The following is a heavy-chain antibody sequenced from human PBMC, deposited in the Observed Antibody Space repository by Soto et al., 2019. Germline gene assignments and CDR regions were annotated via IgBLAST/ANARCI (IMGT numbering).Heavy chain of an antibody. J-gene: IGHJ4*02. D-gene: IGHD2-21*02. CDR2: IHHDGST. V-gene: IGHV4-34*01. CDR1: GGSSSSHS. CDR3: ATYDVGTIIQDY. Sequence: SETLSLTCAISGGSSSSHSKSWVRQPPGKGLEWIGEIHHDGSTNYNPSLKSRVTISGDTSKNHFSLELSSVTAADTAVYYCATYDVGTIIQDYWGQGTLVTVSS.